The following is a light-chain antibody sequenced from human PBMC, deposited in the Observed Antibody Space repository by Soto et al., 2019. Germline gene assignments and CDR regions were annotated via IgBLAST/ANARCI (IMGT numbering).Light chain of an antibody. V-gene: IGKV3-20*01. J-gene: IGKJ5*01. CDR2: GAS. Sequence: EIVLTQSPGILSLSPGEIASLSCGASQSLSSNFLAWYQQKPGQAPRIIIYGASSRATGIPDRFSGTGSETDCTLTINRLEPEDVAVYYCQQYENSPITLGQGTRLEIK. CDR3: QQYENSPIT. CDR1: QSLSSNF.